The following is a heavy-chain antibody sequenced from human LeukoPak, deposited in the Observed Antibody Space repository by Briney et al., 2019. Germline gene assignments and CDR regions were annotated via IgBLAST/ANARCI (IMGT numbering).Heavy chain of an antibody. CDR1: GGSFTDYY. V-gene: IGHV4-39*07. J-gene: IGHJ4*02. D-gene: IGHD1-26*01. CDR3: TRDREHGTQDS. CDR2: IYYRGNT. Sequence: PSETLSLTCTVSGGSFTDYYWGWIPQPPGKGLDGIGSIYYRGNTFYNPSLRNRVSISIDTSKGRFSLNLNSVTAADTAVYFCTRDREHGTQDSWGQGTLVTVS.